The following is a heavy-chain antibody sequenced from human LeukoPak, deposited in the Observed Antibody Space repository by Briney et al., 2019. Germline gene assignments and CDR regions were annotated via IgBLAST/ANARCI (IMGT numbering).Heavy chain of an antibody. J-gene: IGHJ5*02. Sequence: TGGSLRLSCAASGFTFSSYSMNWVRQAPGKGLEWVSYISSSSSTIYYADSVKGRFTISRDNAKNSLYLQMNSLRDEDTAVYYCARDHGYGEYVENWFDPWGQGTLVTVSS. CDR2: ISSSSSTI. CDR3: ARDHGYGEYVENWFDP. D-gene: IGHD4-17*01. V-gene: IGHV3-48*02. CDR1: GFTFSSYS.